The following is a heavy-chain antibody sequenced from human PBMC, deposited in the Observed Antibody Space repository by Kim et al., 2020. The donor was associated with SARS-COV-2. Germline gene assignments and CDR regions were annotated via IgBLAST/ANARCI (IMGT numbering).Heavy chain of an antibody. D-gene: IGHD2-15*01. CDR1: GFTISNYY. J-gene: IGHJ4*02. CDR2: IGIDGGSA. V-gene: IGHV3-11*06. Sequence: GGSLRLSCAASGFTISNYYMSWIRQAPGKGLEWVSYIGIDGGSAKYADTVKGRFTISRDNARNSLYLQMNTLRADDTALYFCARDLGDNATPPQYADYWGEEAPVTVS. CDR3: ARDLGDNATPPQYADY.